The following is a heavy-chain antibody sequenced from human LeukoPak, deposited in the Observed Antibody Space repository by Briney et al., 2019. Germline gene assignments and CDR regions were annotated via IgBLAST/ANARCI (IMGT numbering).Heavy chain of an antibody. Sequence: GASVKVSCKASGYTFTSYGISWVRQAPGQGLEWMGWISAYNGNTNYAQKLQGRVTMTTDTSTSTAYMELRSPRSDDTAVYYCARDAPLRFLEWSRLDAWGQGTTVTVSS. CDR1: GYTFTSYG. J-gene: IGHJ6*02. V-gene: IGHV1-18*01. CDR3: ARDAPLRFLEWSRLDA. D-gene: IGHD3-3*01. CDR2: ISAYNGNT.